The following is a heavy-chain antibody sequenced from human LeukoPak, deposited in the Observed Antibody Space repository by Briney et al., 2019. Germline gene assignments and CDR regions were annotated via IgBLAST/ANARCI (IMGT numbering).Heavy chain of an antibody. CDR2: INHSGST. J-gene: IGHJ6*03. CDR3: ARGQVKYQLLSTYYYYYYMDV. D-gene: IGHD2-2*01. Sequence: SETLSLTCAVYGGSFSGYYWSWIRQPPGKGREWIGEINHSGSTNYNPSLKSRVTISVDASKNQFSLKLSSVTAADTAVYYCARGQVKYQLLSTYYYYYYMDVWGKGTTVTVSS. V-gene: IGHV4-34*01. CDR1: GGSFSGYY.